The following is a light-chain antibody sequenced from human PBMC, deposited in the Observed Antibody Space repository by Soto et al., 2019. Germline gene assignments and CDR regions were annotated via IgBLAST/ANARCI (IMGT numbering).Light chain of an antibody. V-gene: IGLV2-8*01. CDR3: SSYAGSNNPYV. CDR2: EVS. CDR1: SSDVGGYDS. Sequence: HSVLTQPPSASGSPGQSVTISCTGTSSDVGGYDSVSWYQQHPGKAPKLMIYEVSKRPSGVPDRFSGSKSGNTASLTVSGLQAEDEADYYCSSYAGSNNPYVFGTGTKVTVL. J-gene: IGLJ1*01.